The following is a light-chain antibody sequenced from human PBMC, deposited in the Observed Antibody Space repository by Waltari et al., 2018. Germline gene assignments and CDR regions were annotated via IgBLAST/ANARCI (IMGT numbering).Light chain of an antibody. J-gene: IGKJ1*01. CDR3: QQYNSYSVT. V-gene: IGKV1-5*03. CDR2: KTS. CDR1: QTIDMW. Sequence: DIQLTQSPSTLSASVGDRVTITCRASQTIDMWLAWYQQRPGKAPKRLIYKTSSVESGVPSRFSGSGSGTEFTLTISSLQPDDFATYYCQQYNSYSVTFGQGTKVEIK.